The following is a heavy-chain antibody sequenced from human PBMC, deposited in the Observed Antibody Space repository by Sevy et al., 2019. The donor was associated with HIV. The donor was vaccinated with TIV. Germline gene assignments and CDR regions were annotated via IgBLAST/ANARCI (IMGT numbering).Heavy chain of an antibody. CDR1: GFIFSDYY. Sequence: GGSLRLSCAASGFIFSDYYMSWIRQSPGKGLEWVSDISSGTTHRKNPDSVKGQFTISRDNAKNSLYLQMNSLTVEDTAVYYCARDRRNYSGQYFDFWGQGTLVTVSS. V-gene: IGHV3-11*06. J-gene: IGHJ4*02. D-gene: IGHD1-7*01. CDR2: ISSGTTHR. CDR3: ARDRRNYSGQYFDF.